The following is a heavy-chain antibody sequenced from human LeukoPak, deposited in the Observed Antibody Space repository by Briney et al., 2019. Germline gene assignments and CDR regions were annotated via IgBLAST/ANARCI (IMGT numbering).Heavy chain of an antibody. Sequence: PGGSLRLSCAASGFTFSSYAMSWVRQAPGKGLEWVSAISGSGGSTYYADSVKGRFTISRDNSKNTLYLQMNSLRAEDTAVYYCARQYYYDSSGYQLDYWGQGTLVTVSS. V-gene: IGHV3-23*01. CDR3: ARQYYYDSSGYQLDY. CDR1: GFTFSSYA. CDR2: ISGSGGST. D-gene: IGHD3-22*01. J-gene: IGHJ4*02.